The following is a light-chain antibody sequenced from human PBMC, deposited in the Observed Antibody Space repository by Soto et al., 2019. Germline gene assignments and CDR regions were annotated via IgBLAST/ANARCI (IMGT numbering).Light chain of an antibody. V-gene: IGLV1-47*01. CDR1: SSNIGSNY. J-gene: IGLJ1*01. CDR2: RNN. Sequence: QSVLTQPPSASGTPGQRVTRSCSGSSSNIGSNYVYWYQDLPGTAPKLLIYRNNQRPSGVPDRFSGSKSGTSASLAISGLRSEDEADYYCAAWDDSLGGFYVFGTGTKVTVL. CDR3: AAWDDSLGGFYV.